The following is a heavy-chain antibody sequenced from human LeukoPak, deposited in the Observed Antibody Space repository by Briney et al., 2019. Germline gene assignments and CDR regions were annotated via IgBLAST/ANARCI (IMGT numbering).Heavy chain of an antibody. J-gene: IGHJ4*02. D-gene: IGHD2-15*01. CDR3: ARDHRSDCSGGSCGDY. Sequence: GGSLRLSCAASGFTFSSYSMNWVRQAPGKGLEWASSISSSSSYIYYADSVKGRFTISRDNAENSLYLQMNSLRAEDTAVYYCARDHRSDCSGGSCGDYWGQGTLVTVSS. V-gene: IGHV3-21*01. CDR2: ISSSSSYI. CDR1: GFTFSSYS.